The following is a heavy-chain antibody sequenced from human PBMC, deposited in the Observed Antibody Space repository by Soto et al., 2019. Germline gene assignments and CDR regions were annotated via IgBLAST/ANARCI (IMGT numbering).Heavy chain of an antibody. CDR2: VSYDGSKQ. Sequence: QVQLVESGGGVVQPGRSLRVSCAASGFTFSNYAMHWVRHAPGKGLEWVAVVSYDGSKQFYADSVEGRFTISRDSSKSTLYLHMDNLRDEDTAVYYCARDRVYYYDNSGYYNFDYWGQGTLVTVSS. D-gene: IGHD3-22*01. CDR3: ARDRVYYYDNSGYYNFDY. J-gene: IGHJ4*02. V-gene: IGHV3-30-3*01. CDR1: GFTFSNYA.